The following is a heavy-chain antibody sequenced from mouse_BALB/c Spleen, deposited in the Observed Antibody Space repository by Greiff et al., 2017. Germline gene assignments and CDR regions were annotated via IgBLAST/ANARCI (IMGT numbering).Heavy chain of an antibody. CDR3: ARNNYRYDEGFAY. Sequence: HVQLVESGPGLVPPSQSLSITCTVSGFSLTSYGVHWVRQSPGKGLEWLGVIWSGGSTDYNAAFISRLSISKDNSKSQVFFKMNSLQANDTAVYYCARNNYRYDEGFAYWGQGTLVTVSA. J-gene: IGHJ3*01. CDR1: GFSLTSYG. CDR2: IWSGGST. D-gene: IGHD2-14*01. V-gene: IGHV2-2*02.